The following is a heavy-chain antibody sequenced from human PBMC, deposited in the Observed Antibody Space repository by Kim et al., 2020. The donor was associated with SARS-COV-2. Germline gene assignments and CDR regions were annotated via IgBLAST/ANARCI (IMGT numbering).Heavy chain of an antibody. D-gene: IGHD6-13*01. V-gene: IGHV3-21*01. CDR1: GFTFSSYS. Sequence: GGSLRLSCAASGFTFSSYSMNWVRQAPGKGLEWVSSISSSSSYIYYADSVKGRFTISRDNAKNSLYLQMNSLRAEDTAVYYCARENPPSSWYDTPNTDFDYWGQGTLVTVSS. CDR2: ISSSSSYI. CDR3: ARENPPSSWYDTPNTDFDY. J-gene: IGHJ4*02.